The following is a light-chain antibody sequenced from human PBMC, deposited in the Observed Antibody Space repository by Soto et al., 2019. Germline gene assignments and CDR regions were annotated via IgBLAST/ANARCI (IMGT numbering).Light chain of an antibody. CDR3: LQYYSTPLT. Sequence: DIVMTQSPDSLAGSLGERATINCRSSQNLLYSPNNKDYLSWFQQKAGQPPKLLIHWASTRESGVPDRFTGTGSGTDFTLTISSLQAEDVAIYFCLQYYSTPLTFGGGTKVEIK. V-gene: IGKV4-1*01. J-gene: IGKJ4*01. CDR1: QNLLYSPNNKDY. CDR2: WAS.